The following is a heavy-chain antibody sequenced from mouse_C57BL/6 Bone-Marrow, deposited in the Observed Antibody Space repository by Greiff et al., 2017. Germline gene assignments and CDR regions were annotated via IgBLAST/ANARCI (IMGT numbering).Heavy chain of an antibody. CDR3: ARLYSSGPFAY. CDR1: GFTFSSYG. D-gene: IGHD3-2*02. Sequence: EVQLQQSGGDLVKPGGSLKLSCAASGFTFSSYGMSWVRQTPDKRLEWVATISSGGSYTYYPDIVKGRFTISRDNAKNTLYLQMSSLKSEDTAMYYCARLYSSGPFAYWGQGTLVTVSA. J-gene: IGHJ3*01. V-gene: IGHV5-6*01. CDR2: ISSGGSYT.